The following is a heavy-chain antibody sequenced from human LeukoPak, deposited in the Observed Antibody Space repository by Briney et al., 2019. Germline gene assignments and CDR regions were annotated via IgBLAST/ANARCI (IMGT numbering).Heavy chain of an antibody. CDR2: IRYDGSIK. J-gene: IGHJ4*02. D-gene: IGHD6-19*01. Sequence: GGSLRLYCAASGFTFNSYGMHWVRQAPGKRLDWVAFIRYDGSIKHYADSVKGRFTISRDNSKNTVSLQMNSLRPEDTAVYYCGKGSSTSGCPDYWGQGTLVTVSS. V-gene: IGHV3-30*02. CDR1: GFTFNSYG. CDR3: GKGSSTSGCPDY.